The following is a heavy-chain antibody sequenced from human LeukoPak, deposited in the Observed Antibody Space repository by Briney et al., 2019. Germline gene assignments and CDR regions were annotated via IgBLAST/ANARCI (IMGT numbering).Heavy chain of an antibody. V-gene: IGHV3-23*01. Sequence: GGSLRLTCAASGFTLSNYDLDWVRQAPGKGLEWVSAIRGSGDNTYYADSVKGRFTISRDNSKNTLSLQMNSLRAEDTAVYYCAKEFRVSYWGQGTLVTVSS. J-gene: IGHJ4*02. CDR2: IRGSGDNT. CDR1: GFTLSNYD. CDR3: AKEFRVSY.